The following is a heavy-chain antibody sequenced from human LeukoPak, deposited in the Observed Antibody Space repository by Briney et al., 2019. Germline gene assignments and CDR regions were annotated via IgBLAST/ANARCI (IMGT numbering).Heavy chain of an antibody. V-gene: IGHV1-69*04. CDR1: GGTFNKYA. D-gene: IGHD3-9*01. J-gene: IGHJ4*02. Sequence: ASVTVSFKAPGGTFNKYAISWVRQAPGQGLEWMGRIIPIVDIANYAPKFQDRVTITADKSTSTAYMVLSSLGSEDTAVYYCARDSDILTAHPPVWGQGTLVTVSS. CDR2: IIPIVDIA. CDR3: ARDSDILTAHPPV.